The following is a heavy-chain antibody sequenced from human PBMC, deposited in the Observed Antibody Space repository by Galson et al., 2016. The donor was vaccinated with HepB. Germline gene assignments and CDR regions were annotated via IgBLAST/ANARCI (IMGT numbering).Heavy chain of an antibody. CDR1: GFPLRSFW. J-gene: IGHJ4*02. Sequence: SLRLSCAASGFPLRSFWMNWVRQAPGKGLQWVANVKQDGSEKYYAESVKGRFTISRDNARNSMFLQMTSLRPDDTAVYYCGRAQWIPARRAAYFDYWGQGILVTVSS. CDR2: VKQDGSEK. D-gene: IGHD5-18*01. V-gene: IGHV3-7*04. CDR3: GRAQWIPARRAAYFDY.